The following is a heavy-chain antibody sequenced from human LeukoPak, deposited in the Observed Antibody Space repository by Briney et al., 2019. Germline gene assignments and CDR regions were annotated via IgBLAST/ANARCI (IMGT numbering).Heavy chain of an antibody. CDR1: GFTFSSYA. D-gene: IGHD1-26*01. Sequence: PGGSLRLSCAASGFTFSSYAMSWVRQAPGKGLEWVSAISGSGGSTYYADSVRGRFTISRDNSKNTLYLQMNSLRAEDTAVYYCAGRTWELRSPFDYWGQGTLVTVSS. V-gene: IGHV3-23*01. CDR2: ISGSGGST. CDR3: AGRTWELRSPFDY. J-gene: IGHJ4*02.